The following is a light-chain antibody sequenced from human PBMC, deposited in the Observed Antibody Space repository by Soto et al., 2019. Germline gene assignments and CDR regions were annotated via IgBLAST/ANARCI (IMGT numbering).Light chain of an antibody. Sequence: DIQLTQSPSFLSASVGDRVTITCRASQGVSNYLTWYQQKPGKAPKVLIYAASTLQSGVPSRFSGSGSGTEFTLTISSLQPEDFATYYCQHLHSFPFTFGPGTKVDIK. CDR1: QGVSNY. V-gene: IGKV1-9*01. CDR2: AAS. CDR3: QHLHSFPFT. J-gene: IGKJ3*01.